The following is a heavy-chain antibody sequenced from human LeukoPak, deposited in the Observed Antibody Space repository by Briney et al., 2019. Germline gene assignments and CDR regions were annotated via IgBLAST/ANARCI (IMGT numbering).Heavy chain of an antibody. CDR3: ARDRVDYRDGHNFDY. J-gene: IGHJ4*02. CDR1: GYTFTSYY. V-gene: IGHV1-46*01. D-gene: IGHD5-24*01. Sequence: ASVKVSCKASGYTFTSYYMHWVRQAPGQGLEWMGIINPSGGSTSYAQKFQGRVTMTRDTSTSTVYMELSSLRSEDTAVYYCARDRVDYRDGHNFDYWGQGTLVTVSS. CDR2: INPSGGST.